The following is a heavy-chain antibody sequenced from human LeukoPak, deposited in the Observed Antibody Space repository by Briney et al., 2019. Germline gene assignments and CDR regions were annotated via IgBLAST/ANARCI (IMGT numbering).Heavy chain of an antibody. J-gene: IGHJ6*04. V-gene: IGHV3-33*01. CDR1: GFTFSSYG. CDR3: ASRVVVPAANMDV. CDR2: IWYDGSNK. D-gene: IGHD2-2*01. Sequence: GGSLRLSCEASGFTFSSYGMHWVRQAPGKGLEWVAVIWYDGSNKYYADSVKGRFTISRDNSKNTLYLQMNSLRAEDTAVYYCASRVVVPAANMDVWGKGTTVTVSS.